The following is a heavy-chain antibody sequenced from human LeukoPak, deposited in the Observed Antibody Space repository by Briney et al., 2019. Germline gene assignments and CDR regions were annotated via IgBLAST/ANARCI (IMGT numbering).Heavy chain of an antibody. V-gene: IGHV3-53*01. CDR3: ARQGCSSTSCYTFKVSSYYMDV. D-gene: IGHD2-2*02. J-gene: IGHJ6*03. Sequence: GGSLRLSCAASGFTVSSNYMSWVRQAPGKGLEWVSVIYSGGSTYYADSVKGRFTISRDNSKNTLYLQMNSLRAEDTAVYYCARQGCSSTSCYTFKVSSYYMDVWGKGTTVTVSS. CDR2: IYSGGST. CDR1: GFTVSSNY.